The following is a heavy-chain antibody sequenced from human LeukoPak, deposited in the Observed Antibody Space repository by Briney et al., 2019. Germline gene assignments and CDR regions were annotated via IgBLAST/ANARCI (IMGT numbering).Heavy chain of an antibody. CDR1: GFTVSSNY. V-gene: IGHV3-53*01. J-gene: IGHJ5*02. D-gene: IGHD6-19*01. CDR2: IHSGGST. Sequence: PGGSLRLSCAASGFTVSSNYMSWVRQAPGKGLEWVSVIHSGGSTYYADSVKGRFTISRDNSKNTLYLQMISLRAEDTAVYYCARELGSSANWFDPWGQGTLVTVSS. CDR3: ARELGSSANWFDP.